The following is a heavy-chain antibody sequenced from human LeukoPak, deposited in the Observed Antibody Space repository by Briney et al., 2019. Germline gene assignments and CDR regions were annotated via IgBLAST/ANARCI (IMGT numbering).Heavy chain of an antibody. J-gene: IGHJ4*02. D-gene: IGHD3-10*01. V-gene: IGHV4-59*11. CDR2: IYYSGST. CDR3: ARLLYYSGSGNFDF. CDR1: GGSISSHY. Sequence: PSETLSLTCTVSGGSISSHYWIWTRQAPGKGLEWIGYIYYSGSTNYNPSLRSRVTMSADTSKNQFSLKLSSATAADTAVYYCARLLYYSGSGNFDFWGQGILVTVSS.